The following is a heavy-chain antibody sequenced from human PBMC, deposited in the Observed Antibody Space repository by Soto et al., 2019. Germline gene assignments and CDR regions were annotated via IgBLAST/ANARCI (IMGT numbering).Heavy chain of an antibody. CDR3: ARETPGAGHLDY. Sequence: PSETLSLTCTVSGGSISGYYWKWIRQPPGKGLEWIGYIYYSGSTNYNPSLKSRVTMSVDTSKNQFSLKLSSVTAADTAAYYCARETPGAGHLDYWGQGALVTVSS. CDR1: GGSISGYY. CDR2: IYYSGST. D-gene: IGHD6-19*01. J-gene: IGHJ4*02. V-gene: IGHV4-59*01.